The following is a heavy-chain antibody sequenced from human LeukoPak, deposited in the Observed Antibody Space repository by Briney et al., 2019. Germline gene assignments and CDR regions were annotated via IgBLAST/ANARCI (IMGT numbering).Heavy chain of an antibody. D-gene: IGHD5-12*01. J-gene: IGHJ5*02. CDR1: GYTLTELS. Sequence: VASVKVSCKVSGYTLTELSMHWVRQAPGEGLEWMGGFDPEDGETIYAQKFQGRVTMTEDTSKDTAYMELSSLRSEYTAVYYCATDRVVSGYHWFDPWGQGSLVTVSS. CDR2: FDPEDGET. V-gene: IGHV1-24*01. CDR3: ATDRVVSGYHWFDP.